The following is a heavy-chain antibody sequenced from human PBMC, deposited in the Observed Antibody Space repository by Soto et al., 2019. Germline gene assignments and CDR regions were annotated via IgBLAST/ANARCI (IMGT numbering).Heavy chain of an antibody. V-gene: IGHV4-34*11. CDR2: IYYSGST. CDR3: AKTRGYSYGYNAFDI. D-gene: IGHD5-18*01. J-gene: IGHJ3*02. Sequence: PSETLSLTCAVYGGSFSGYYWSWIRQPPGKGLEWIGYIYYSGSTNYNPSLKSRVTISVDKSKNQFSLNLRSVTAADTAFYYCAKTRGYSYGYNAFDIWGQGTMVTVSS. CDR1: GGSFSGYY.